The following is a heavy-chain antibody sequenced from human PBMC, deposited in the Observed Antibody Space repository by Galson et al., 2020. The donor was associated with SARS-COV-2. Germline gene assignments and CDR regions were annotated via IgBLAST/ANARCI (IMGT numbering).Heavy chain of an antibody. D-gene: IGHD3-22*01. J-gene: IGHJ4*02. CDR1: GFTFSSYW. Sequence: GESLKISCAASGFTFSSYWMHWVRQAPGKGLVWVSRTNSDGSSTSYADSGKGRFTISRDNAKNTLYLQMNSLRAEDTAVYYCARDLYYDSSGFDYWGQGTLVTVSS. CDR2: TNSDGSST. CDR3: ARDLYYDSSGFDY. V-gene: IGHV3-74*01.